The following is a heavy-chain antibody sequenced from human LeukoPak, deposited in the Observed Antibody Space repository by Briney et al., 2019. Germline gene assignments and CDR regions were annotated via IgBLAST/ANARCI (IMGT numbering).Heavy chain of an antibody. CDR1: GYTFTSYG. V-gene: IGHV1-18*01. J-gene: IGHJ4*02. CDR2: ISPYSGNT. CDR3: ARVGYGDYHFDS. D-gene: IGHD4-17*01. Sequence: ASVKVSCKASGYTFTSYGISWVRQAPGQGLEWMGWISPYSGNTNYAQKLQGRVTMTTDTSTSTAYMELRSLRFDDTAVYYCARVGYGDYHFDSWGQGTLVTASS.